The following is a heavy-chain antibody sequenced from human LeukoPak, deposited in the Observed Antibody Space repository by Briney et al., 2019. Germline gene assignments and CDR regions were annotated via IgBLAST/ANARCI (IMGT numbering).Heavy chain of an antibody. V-gene: IGHV3-21*01. CDR2: ISSSSSYI. J-gene: IGHJ4*02. CDR3: ATQRDGYNAPFDY. D-gene: IGHD5-24*01. CDR1: GFTFSSYT. Sequence: GGSLRLSCAASGFTFSSYTMTWVRQAPGKGLEWVSSISSSSSYIYYGDSVKGRFTISRDNAKKSLFLQMNGLRAEDTAVYYCATQRDGYNAPFDYWGQGTLVTVSS.